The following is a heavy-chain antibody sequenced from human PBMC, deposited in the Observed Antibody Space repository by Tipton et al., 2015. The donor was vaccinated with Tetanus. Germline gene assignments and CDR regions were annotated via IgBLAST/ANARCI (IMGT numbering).Heavy chain of an antibody. CDR1: GGTFSSYA. V-gene: IGHV1-18*01. CDR3: ARDRYYYDSSGYRDAFDI. Sequence: QVQLVQSGAEVKKPGSSVKVSCKASGGTFSSYAISWVRQAPGQGLEWMGWISAYNGNTNYAQKLQGRVTMTTDTSTSTAYMELRSLRSDDTAVYYCARDRYYYDSSGYRDAFDIWGQGTMVTVSS. CDR2: ISAYNGNT. J-gene: IGHJ3*02. D-gene: IGHD3-22*01.